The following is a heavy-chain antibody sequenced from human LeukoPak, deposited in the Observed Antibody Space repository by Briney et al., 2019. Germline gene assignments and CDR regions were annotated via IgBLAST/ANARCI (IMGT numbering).Heavy chain of an antibody. CDR3: AKDSTVGELVRGFYYYMDV. CDR2: ISGSGADT. CDR1: GLTFGSYA. J-gene: IGHJ6*03. D-gene: IGHD6-6*01. Sequence: GGSLRLSCAASGLTFGSYAMSWVRQAPGKGLEWISVISGSGADTYYADSVKGRFTISRDNSKNTLYLQMDSLRAEDTAIYYCAKDSTVGELVRGFYYYMDVWGKGTTVTVSS. V-gene: IGHV3-23*01.